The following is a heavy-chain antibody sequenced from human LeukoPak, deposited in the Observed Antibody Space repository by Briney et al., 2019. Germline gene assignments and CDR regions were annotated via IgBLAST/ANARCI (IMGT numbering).Heavy chain of an antibody. CDR3: ARGGWIQLWFRPYYFDY. D-gene: IGHD5-18*01. J-gene: IGHJ4*02. CDR2: IYYTGST. V-gene: IGHV4-28*03. Sequence: SDTLSLTCTVSGYSISSSDWWAWIRQSPGKGLEWIGYIYYTGSTYYNPSLKSRATMSVDTSKNQFSLKLSSVTAADTAVYYCARGGWIQLWFRPYYFDYWGQGTLVTVSS. CDR1: GYSISSSDW.